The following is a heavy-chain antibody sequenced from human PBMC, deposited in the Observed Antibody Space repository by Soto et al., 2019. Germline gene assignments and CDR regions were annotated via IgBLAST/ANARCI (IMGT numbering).Heavy chain of an antibody. CDR1: GGTFSSYA. V-gene: IGHV1-69*12. CDR3: ASGGELRGGDAFDI. D-gene: IGHD1-26*01. CDR2: IIPIFGTA. J-gene: IGHJ3*02. Sequence: QVQLVQSGAEVKKPGSSVKVSCKASGGTFSSYAISWVRQAPGQGLEWMGGIIPIFGTANYAQKFQGRVTITADEPTSTAYMELSSLRSEDTAVYYCASGGELRGGDAFDIWGQGTMVTVSS.